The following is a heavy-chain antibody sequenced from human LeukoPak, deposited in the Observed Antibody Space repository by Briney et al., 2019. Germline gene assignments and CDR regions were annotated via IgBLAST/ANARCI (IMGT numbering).Heavy chain of an antibody. D-gene: IGHD2/OR15-2a*01. CDR2: IYYSGST. CDR3: ARDPPSLHRGAIPSLSY. Sequence: PSETLSLTCTVSGGPISSSSYYWGWIRQPPGKGLEWIGSIYYSGSTYYNPSLKSRVTISVDTSKNQFSLKLSSVTAADTAVYYCARDPPSLHRGAIPSLSYWGQGTLVTVSS. V-gene: IGHV4-39*07. CDR1: GGPISSSSYY. J-gene: IGHJ4*02.